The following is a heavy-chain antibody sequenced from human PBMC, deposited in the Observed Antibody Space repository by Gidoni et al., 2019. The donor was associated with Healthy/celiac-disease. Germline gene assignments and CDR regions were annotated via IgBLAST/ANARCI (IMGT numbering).Heavy chain of an antibody. D-gene: IGHD5-18*01. CDR2: ISYDGSNK. CDR3: ARDGVQLWLPYWYFDL. J-gene: IGHJ2*01. CDR1: GFTFSSYA. V-gene: IGHV3-30-3*01. Sequence: QVQMVEYGGGVVQPGRSLRLSCAASGFTFSSYAMHWVRQAPGKGLEWVAVISYDGSNKYYADSVKGRFTISRDNSKNTLYLQMNSLRAEDTAVYYCARDGVQLWLPYWYFDLWGRDTLVTVSS.